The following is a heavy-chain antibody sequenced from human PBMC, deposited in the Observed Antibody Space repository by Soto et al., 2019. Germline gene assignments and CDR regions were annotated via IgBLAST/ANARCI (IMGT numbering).Heavy chain of an antibody. CDR1: GYTFTGYY. D-gene: IGHD4-4*01. CDR3: ARALYSYYYGMDV. CDR2: INPNSGGT. J-gene: IGHJ6*02. Sequence: ASVKVSCKASGYTFTGYYMHWVRQAPGQGLEWMGWINPNSGGTNYAQKFQGWVTMTRDTSISTAYMELSRLRSDDTAVYYCARALYSYYYGMDVWGQGTTVTVSS. V-gene: IGHV1-2*04.